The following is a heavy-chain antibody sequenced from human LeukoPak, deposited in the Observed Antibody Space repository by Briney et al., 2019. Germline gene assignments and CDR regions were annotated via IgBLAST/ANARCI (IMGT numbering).Heavy chain of an antibody. CDR1: GGTFSSYA. D-gene: IGHD1-26*01. V-gene: IGHV1-69*13. J-gene: IGHJ4*02. Sequence: SVKVSCKASGGTFSSYAISWVRQAPGQGLEWMGGIVPIFGTANYAQKFQGRVTITADESTSTAYMELSSLRSEDTAVYYCAKQEGANRDIFDYWGQGTLVTVSS. CDR2: IVPIFGTA. CDR3: AKQEGANRDIFDY.